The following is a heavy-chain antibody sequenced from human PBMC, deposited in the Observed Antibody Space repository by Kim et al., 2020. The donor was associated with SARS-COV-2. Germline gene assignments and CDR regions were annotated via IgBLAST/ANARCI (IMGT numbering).Heavy chain of an antibody. CDR3: ARDPGGYCSSTSCYTWG. J-gene: IGHJ4*02. V-gene: IGHV3-21*01. Sequence: GGSLRLSCAASGFTFSSYSMNWVRQAPGKGLEWVSSISSSSSYIYYADSVKGRFTISRDNAKNSLYLQMNSLRAEDTAVYYCARDPGGYCSSTSCYTWGWGQGTLVTVSS. CDR1: GFTFSSYS. CDR2: ISSSSSYI. D-gene: IGHD2-2*02.